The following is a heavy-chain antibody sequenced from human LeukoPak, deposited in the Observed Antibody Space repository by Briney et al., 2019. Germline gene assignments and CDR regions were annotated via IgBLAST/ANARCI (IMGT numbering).Heavy chain of an antibody. D-gene: IGHD2-2*01. CDR2: IYTSGST. CDR3: ASQTTYCSSTSCHNWFDP. Sequence: SETLSLTCTVSGGSISSYYWSWIRQPAGKGLEWIGRIYTSGSTNYNPSLKSRVTMSVDTSKNQFSLKLSSVTAADTAVYYCASQTTYCSSTSCHNWFDPWGQGTLVTVSS. V-gene: IGHV4-4*07. J-gene: IGHJ5*02. CDR1: GGSISSYY.